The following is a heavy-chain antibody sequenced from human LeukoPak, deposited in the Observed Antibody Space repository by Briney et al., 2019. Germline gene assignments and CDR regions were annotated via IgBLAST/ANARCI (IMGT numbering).Heavy chain of an antibody. CDR2: IYYSGST. Sequence: PSETLSLTCTVSGGSISSGGYSWSWIRQHPGKGLEWIGYIYYSGSTYYNPSLKSRVTISVDTSKNQFSLKLSSVTAADTAVYYCARWPGVAVAFDIWGQGTMVTVSS. CDR3: ARWPGVAVAFDI. D-gene: IGHD2-15*01. V-gene: IGHV4-31*03. J-gene: IGHJ3*02. CDR1: GGSISSGGYS.